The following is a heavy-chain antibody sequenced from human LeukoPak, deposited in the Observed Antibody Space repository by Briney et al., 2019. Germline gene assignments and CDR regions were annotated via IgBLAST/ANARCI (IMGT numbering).Heavy chain of an antibody. CDR2: IHSGGTT. D-gene: IGHD3-9*01. J-gene: IGHJ4*02. Sequence: GGSLRLSCAASGLIVSSNYMSWVRQAPGKGLEWVSVIHSGGTTYYADSVKGRFTISRDNSKNTLYLQMNSLRAEDTAVYYCAKEVLRRYFDWLLFAYYFEAWGQGTLVTVSS. V-gene: IGHV3-53*01. CDR1: GLIVSSNY. CDR3: AKEVLRRYFDWLLFAYYFEA.